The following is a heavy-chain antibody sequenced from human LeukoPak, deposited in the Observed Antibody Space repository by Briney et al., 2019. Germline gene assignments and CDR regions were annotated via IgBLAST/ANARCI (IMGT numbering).Heavy chain of an antibody. CDR2: INPNSGGT. D-gene: IGHD5-18*01. J-gene: IGHJ4*02. CDR1: GYTFTGYY. V-gene: IGHV1-2*02. Sequence: GASVKVSCKASGYTFTGYYMHWVRQAPGQGLEWMGWINPNSGGTNYAQKFQGRVTMTSDTSISTAYMELSRLRSDDTAVYYCARSGYSYGYEPDYWGQGTLVTVSS. CDR3: ARSGYSYGYEPDY.